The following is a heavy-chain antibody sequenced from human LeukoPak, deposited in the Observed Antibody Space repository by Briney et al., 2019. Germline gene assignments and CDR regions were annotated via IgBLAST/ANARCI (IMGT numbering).Heavy chain of an antibody. J-gene: IGHJ4*02. CDR3: ARTTPSFDY. CDR2: IFYIVST. V-gene: IGHV4-59*08. CDR1: GGSISSYY. D-gene: IGHD1-1*01. Sequence: SETLSLTCNVSGGSISSYYWSWFRQPPGKGLEWIGYIFYIVSTNYNPSLKSRVTISVDTSKNQVSLKLSSVTAADTDVYYCARTTPSFDYWGQGTLVTVSS.